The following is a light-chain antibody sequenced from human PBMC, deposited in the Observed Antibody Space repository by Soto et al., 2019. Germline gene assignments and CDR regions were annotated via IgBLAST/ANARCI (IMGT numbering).Light chain of an antibody. CDR3: QQLHSDPVT. CDR1: QGISSW. J-gene: IGKJ5*01. V-gene: IGKV1-12*01. CDR2: AAS. Sequence: DIQMTQSPSSVSASVGDRVTITCRASQGISSWLVWHQQKPGKAPKLLIYAASSLQSGVPSRFSGSGSGTDFTLTISSLQPEDSATYYCQQLHSDPVTFGHGTRLEIK.